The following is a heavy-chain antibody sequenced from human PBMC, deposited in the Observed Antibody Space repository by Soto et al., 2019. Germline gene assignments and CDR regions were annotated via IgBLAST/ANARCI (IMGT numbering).Heavy chain of an antibody. CDR1: GFTFSSHG. J-gene: IGHJ6*02. CDR3: ANDVDTTWSLGHGMDV. V-gene: IGHV3-30*18. CDR2: ITYDGSQT. D-gene: IGHD5-18*01. Sequence: PGGSLRLSCAASGFTFSSHGMHWVRQAPGKGLEWVAVITYDGSQTYYADSVKGRFTISRDNAKNTLYLQMNSLRTEDTAVYYCANDVDTTWSLGHGMDVWGQGTTVTVSS.